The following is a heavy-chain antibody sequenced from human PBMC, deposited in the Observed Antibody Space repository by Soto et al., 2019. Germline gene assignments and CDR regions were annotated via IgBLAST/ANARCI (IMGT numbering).Heavy chain of an antibody. CDR2: IIPILGIA. D-gene: IGHD3-10*01. CDR3: ARGDGSASYYYGMDV. V-gene: IGHV1-69*02. J-gene: IGHJ6*02. Sequence: QVQLVQSGAEVKKPGSSVKVSCKASGGTFSSYTISWVRQAPGQGLEWMGRIIPILGIANYAQKFQGRVTITADKTTSTAYMELSSLRSEDTAVYYCARGDGSASYYYGMDVWGQGTTVTVSS. CDR1: GGTFSSYT.